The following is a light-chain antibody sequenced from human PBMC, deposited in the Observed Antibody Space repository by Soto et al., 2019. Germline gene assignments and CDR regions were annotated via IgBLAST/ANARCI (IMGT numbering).Light chain of an antibody. CDR1: QSVSSSY. V-gene: IGKV3-15*01. CDR2: GAS. J-gene: IGKJ3*01. Sequence: EIVLTQSPGTLSLSPGERATLSCRASQSVSSSYLACYQQKPGQAPRLLIYGASTRATGIPARFSGSGSGTEFTLTISSLQSEDFAVYFCQQYNNWPPVTFGPGTKVDIK. CDR3: QQYNNWPPVT.